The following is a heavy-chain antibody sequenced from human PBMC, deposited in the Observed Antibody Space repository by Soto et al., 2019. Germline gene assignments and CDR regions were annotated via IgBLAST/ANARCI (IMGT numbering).Heavy chain of an antibody. Sequence: EVQLVESGGGLVQPGRSLRLSCATSGFNFDDYAMHWVRQAPGKGLEWVSGISWNTGKIDYADSVKGRFSISRDNGQNSLYLQMNSLRPEDTAFYYCAKGGEGGYDSYYFDFWGQGTLVTVSS. CDR3: AKGGEGGYDSYYFDF. CDR1: GFNFDDYA. CDR2: ISWNTGKI. D-gene: IGHD5-12*01. J-gene: IGHJ4*02. V-gene: IGHV3-9*01.